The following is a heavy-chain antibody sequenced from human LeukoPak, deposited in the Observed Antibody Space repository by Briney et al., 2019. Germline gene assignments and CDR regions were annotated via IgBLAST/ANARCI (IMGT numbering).Heavy chain of an antibody. CDR1: GGSISSYY. Sequence: PSETLSLTCTVSGGSISSYYWSWVRQPPGKGLEWIGEIYHSGSTNYNPSLKSRVTISVDKSKNQFSLKLSSVTAADTAVYYCASLPGDSYWGQGTLVTVSS. V-gene: IGHV4-4*02. D-gene: IGHD3-16*01. CDR3: ASLPGDSY. J-gene: IGHJ4*02. CDR2: IYHSGST.